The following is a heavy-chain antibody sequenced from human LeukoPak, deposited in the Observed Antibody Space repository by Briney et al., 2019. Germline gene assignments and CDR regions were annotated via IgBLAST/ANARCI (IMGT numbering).Heavy chain of an antibody. CDR2: IYAGGNT. CDR1: TFTVSTNY. CDR3: VRGLAASSNY. J-gene: IGHJ4*02. V-gene: IGHV3-53*01. Sequence: GGSLRLSCAASTFTVSTNYMSWVRQAPGKGLEWVSVIYAGGNTNYADSVKGRFTISRGNSKNTVYLQVNSLRAEDTAVYYCVRGLAASSNYWGQGTLVSVSS. D-gene: IGHD1-26*01.